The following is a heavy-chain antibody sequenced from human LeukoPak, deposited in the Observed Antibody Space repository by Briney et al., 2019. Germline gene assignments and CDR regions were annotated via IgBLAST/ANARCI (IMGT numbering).Heavy chain of an antibody. CDR2: ISSSSYI. CDR3: ARDEAYCGGDCYSGSYYFDY. Sequence: GGSLRLSCAASGFTFSSYSMNWVRQAPGKGLEWVSSISSSSYIYYADSVKGRFTISRDNAKNSLYLQMNSLRAEDTAVYYCARDEAYCGGDCYSGSYYFDYWGQGTLVTVSS. D-gene: IGHD2-21*01. CDR1: GFTFSSYS. V-gene: IGHV3-21*01. J-gene: IGHJ4*02.